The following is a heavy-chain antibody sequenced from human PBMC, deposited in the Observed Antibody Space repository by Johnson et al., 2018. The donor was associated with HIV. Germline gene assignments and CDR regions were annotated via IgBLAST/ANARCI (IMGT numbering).Heavy chain of an antibody. V-gene: IGHV3-23*04. D-gene: IGHD6-19*01. CDR3: AKDEQWLFDAFDS. J-gene: IGHJ3*02. CDR1: GFTFSDHW. Sequence: VQLVESGGGLVQPGGSLKLSCAASGFTFSDHWMYWVRQAPGKGLEWVSIITGSGGSTYYADSVKGRFTISRDNSENTLYLQMNSLRAEDTAVYYCAKDEQWLFDAFDSWGQGTMVTVSS. CDR2: ITGSGGST.